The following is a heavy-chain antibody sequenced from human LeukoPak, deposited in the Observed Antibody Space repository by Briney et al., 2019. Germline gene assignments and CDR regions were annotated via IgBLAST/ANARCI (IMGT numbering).Heavy chain of an antibody. J-gene: IGHJ6*03. V-gene: IGHV3-30-3*01. CDR3: AAVGSRPLNYYYYYMDV. CDR2: ISYDGSNK. CDR1: GFTFSSYA. Sequence: GGSLRLSCAASGFTFSSYAMHWVRQAPGKGLEWVAVISYDGSNKYYADSVKGRFTISRDNSKNTLYLQMNSLRAEDTAVYYCAAVGSRPLNYYYYYMDVWGKGTTVTVSS. D-gene: IGHD1-14*01.